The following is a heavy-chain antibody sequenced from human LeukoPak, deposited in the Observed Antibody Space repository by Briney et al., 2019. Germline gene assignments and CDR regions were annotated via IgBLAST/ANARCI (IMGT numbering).Heavy chain of an antibody. CDR1: GGTFSSYA. CDR2: IIPIFGIA. Sequence: SVKVSCKASGGTFSSYAISWVRQAPGQGLEWMGRIIPIFGIANYAQKFQGRVTITADKSTSAAYVELSSLRSEDTAVYYCARVDSHTDPWGQGTLVTVSS. D-gene: IGHD2-21*01. CDR3: ARVDSHTDP. V-gene: IGHV1-69*04. J-gene: IGHJ5*02.